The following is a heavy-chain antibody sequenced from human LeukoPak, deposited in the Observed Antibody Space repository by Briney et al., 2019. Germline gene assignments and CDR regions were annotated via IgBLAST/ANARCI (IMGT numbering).Heavy chain of an antibody. CDR3: ARGGDTGFWYFDY. Sequence: PSETLSLTCAVSGGSISSSNWWSWVRQPPGKGLEWIGEIYHSGSTNYNPSLKSRVTISVDKPKNRFSLKLSSVTAADTAVYYCARGGDTGFWYFDYWGQGTLVTVSS. CDR1: GGSISSSNW. D-gene: IGHD3-16*01. CDR2: IYHSGST. J-gene: IGHJ4*02. V-gene: IGHV4-4*02.